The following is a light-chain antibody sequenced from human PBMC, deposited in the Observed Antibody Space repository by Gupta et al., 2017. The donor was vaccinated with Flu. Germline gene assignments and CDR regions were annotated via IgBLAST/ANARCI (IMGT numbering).Light chain of an antibody. CDR1: SSNIGRNT. Sequence: VTISCSGSSSNIGRNTVIRYQQDPGMAPTLLIYDNNQRRSGVPARFSGSKTGTSAALAINGRQSEDEADYYCAAWDDSLKGHYVFGTGTKVTVL. CDR2: DNN. CDR3: AAWDDSLKGHYV. V-gene: IGLV1-44*01. J-gene: IGLJ1*01.